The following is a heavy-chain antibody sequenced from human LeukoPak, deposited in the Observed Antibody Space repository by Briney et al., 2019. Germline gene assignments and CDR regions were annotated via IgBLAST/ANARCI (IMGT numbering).Heavy chain of an antibody. CDR1: GGSFSNNA. D-gene: IGHD6-6*01. V-gene: IGHV1-69*06. CDR3: ARGGGSIAARAYFQY. J-gene: IGHJ1*01. Sequence: ASVKVSCKASGGSFSNNAISWVRQAPGQGLEWMGGIIPMYDSTNYAQKFQGRVTITADKSTSTAYMELSSLRSDDTAVYFCARGGGSIAARAYFQYWGKGTLLPVSS. CDR2: IIPMYDST.